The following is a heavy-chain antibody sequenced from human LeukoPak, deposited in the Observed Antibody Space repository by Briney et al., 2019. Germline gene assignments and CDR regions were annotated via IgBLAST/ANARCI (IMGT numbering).Heavy chain of an antibody. D-gene: IGHD3-22*01. V-gene: IGHV1-46*01. Sequence: ASVKVSCKASGGTFSSYAISWVRQAPGQGLEWMGIINPSGGSTSYAQKFQGRVTMTRDTSTSTVYMELSSLRSEDTAVYYCARGSPQVYYDFLGDDYWGQGTLVTVSS. CDR1: GGTFSSYA. CDR2: INPSGGST. J-gene: IGHJ4*02. CDR3: ARGSPQVYYDFLGDDY.